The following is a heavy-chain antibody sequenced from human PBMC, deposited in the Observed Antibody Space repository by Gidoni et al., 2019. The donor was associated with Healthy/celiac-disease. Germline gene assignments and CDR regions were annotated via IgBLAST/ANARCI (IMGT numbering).Heavy chain of an antibody. CDR3: ARRRVAMATVHFDY. Sequence: QLQLQDSGPGLVQPSETLSITCTVSGGSISSSSYYWCWIRQPAGKGLEWIGSIYYSGSTYYNPSLKSRVTISVDTSKNQFSMKLSSVTAADTAVYYCARRRVAMATVHFDYWGQGTLVTVSS. CDR2: IYYSGST. CDR1: GGSISSSSYY. D-gene: IGHD4-4*01. J-gene: IGHJ4*02. V-gene: IGHV4-39*01.